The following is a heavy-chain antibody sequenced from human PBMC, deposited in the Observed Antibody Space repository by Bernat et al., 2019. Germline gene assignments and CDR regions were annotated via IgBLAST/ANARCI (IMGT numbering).Heavy chain of an antibody. CDR3: AKSRLCTDPYYFDY. CDR2: IYSGGST. D-gene: IGHD3-10*02. CDR1: GFTVSSNY. J-gene: IGHJ4*02. Sequence: EVQLVESGGGLVQPGGSLRLSCAASGFTVSSNYMSWVRQAPGKGLEWVSVIYSGGSTYYAESVKGRFTISRDNSKNTLYLKMNSLRAEYTAVYYCAKSRLCTDPYYFDYWGQGTLVTVSS. V-gene: IGHV3-66*01.